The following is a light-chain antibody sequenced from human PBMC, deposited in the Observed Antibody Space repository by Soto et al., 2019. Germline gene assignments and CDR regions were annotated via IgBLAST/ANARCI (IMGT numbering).Light chain of an antibody. J-gene: IGKJ5*01. CDR1: QTVTRNY. V-gene: IGKV3-20*01. Sequence: EIVLTQSPGTLSLSPGERATLSCRASQTVTRNYLAWHQQKPGQTPRLLVYGASSRATGIPDRFSGSGSGTDFTLTISRLEPEEFAVYYCQQHGSSPITFGQGTRLEIK. CDR3: QQHGSSPIT. CDR2: GAS.